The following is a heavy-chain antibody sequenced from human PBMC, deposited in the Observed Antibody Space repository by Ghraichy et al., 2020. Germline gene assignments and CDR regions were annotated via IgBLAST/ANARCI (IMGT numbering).Heavy chain of an antibody. D-gene: IGHD5-12*01. J-gene: IGHJ6*02. CDR1: GYTFTSYG. CDR3: AREGVFRGYDLGRYYYYYGMDV. Sequence: ASVKVSCKASGYTFTSYGISWVRQAPGQGLEWMGWISAYNGNTNYAQKLQGRVTMTTDTSTSTAYMELRSLRSDDTAVYYCAREGVFRGYDLGRYYYYYGMDVWGQGTTVTVSS. CDR2: ISAYNGNT. V-gene: IGHV1-18*01.